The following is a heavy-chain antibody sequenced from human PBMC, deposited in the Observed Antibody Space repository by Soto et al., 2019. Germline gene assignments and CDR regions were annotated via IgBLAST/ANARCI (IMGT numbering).Heavy chain of an antibody. CDR1: GGSISSGGYF. J-gene: IGHJ4*02. CDR2: IYNSGTT. V-gene: IGHV4-30-4*01. D-gene: IGHD7-27*01. Sequence: QVQLQESGPGLVKPSQTLSLTCTVSGGSISSGGYFWSWIRQPPGKGLEWIGHIYNSGTTYNNPSLKSRVTMSVDTSMNQFSLKLSSVTAADKAVYYCTRGPSGDKVDYWGQGALVTVSS. CDR3: TRGPSGDKVDY.